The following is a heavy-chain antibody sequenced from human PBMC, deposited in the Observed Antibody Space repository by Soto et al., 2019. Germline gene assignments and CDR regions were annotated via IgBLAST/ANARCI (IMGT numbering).Heavy chain of an antibody. V-gene: IGHV1-3*03. CDR3: AREVIPRSRGLDYYGMDV. CDR2: INAGNGNT. D-gene: IGHD6-13*01. Sequence: ASVKVSCKASGYTFTSYAMHWVRQAPGQRLEWMGWINAGNGNTNYSQEFQGRVTITRDTSTSTAYMELSSLRSEDTAVYYCAREVIPRSRGLDYYGMDVWGQGTTVTVSS. CDR1: GYTFTSYA. J-gene: IGHJ6*02.